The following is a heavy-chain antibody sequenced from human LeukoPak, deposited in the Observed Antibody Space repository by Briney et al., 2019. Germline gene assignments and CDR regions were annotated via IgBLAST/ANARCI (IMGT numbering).Heavy chain of an antibody. CDR2: IYSSGST. CDR1: GGSINNGGYY. CDR3: AREPYYYDTSGPH. J-gene: IGHJ4*02. Sequence: SETLSLTCTVSGGSINNGGYYWSWIRQHPGKGLEWIGYIYSSGSTFYSPSLKSRVTISVDTSKNRFSLKLTSVTAADTAVYYCAREPYYYDTSGPHWGQGTLVTVSS. V-gene: IGHV4-31*03. D-gene: IGHD3-22*01.